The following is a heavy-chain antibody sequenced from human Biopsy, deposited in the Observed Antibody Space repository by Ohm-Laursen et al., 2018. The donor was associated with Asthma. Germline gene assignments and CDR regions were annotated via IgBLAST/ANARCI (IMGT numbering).Heavy chain of an antibody. Sequence: EASVKVSCKASGYTFTSYGISWVRQAPGQGLEWMGRINPNSGATNYAQKFQGRVTMTRDTSISTAYMELSSLTSEDSAVYYCAREVSMVDYGYYYFAMDVWGQGTTVTVSS. CDR1: GYTFTSYG. V-gene: IGHV1-2*06. CDR3: AREVSMVDYGYYYFAMDV. CDR2: INPNSGAT. J-gene: IGHJ6*02. D-gene: IGHD4-17*01.